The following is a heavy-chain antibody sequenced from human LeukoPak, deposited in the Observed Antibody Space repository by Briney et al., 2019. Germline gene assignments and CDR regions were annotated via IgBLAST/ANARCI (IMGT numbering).Heavy chain of an antibody. CDR2: IYYSGST. V-gene: IGHV4-39*07. CDR1: GGSISSSSYY. J-gene: IGHJ5*02. D-gene: IGHD3-22*01. Sequence: SETLSLTCTVSGGSISSSSYYWGWIRQPPGKGLEWIGSIYYSGSTNYNPSLKSRVTISVDTSKNQFSLKVSSVTAADTAVYYCARCPVDGSDSSGRRWFDPWGQGTLVTVSS. CDR3: ARCPVDGSDSSGRRWFDP.